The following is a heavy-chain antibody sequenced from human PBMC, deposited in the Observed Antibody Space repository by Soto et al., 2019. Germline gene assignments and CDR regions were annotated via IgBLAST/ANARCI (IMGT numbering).Heavy chain of an antibody. D-gene: IGHD2-2*01. Sequence: PGGSLRLSCAASGFTFFTYAMSWVRQAPGKGLEWVSSITDSGDSTYYADSVKGRFTISRDNSKNTLYLQMKSLRAEDTAVYYFAKNYQVINFMFDPWGQGTLVTVSS. J-gene: IGHJ5*02. CDR3: AKNYQVINFMFDP. V-gene: IGHV3-23*01. CDR2: ITDSGDST. CDR1: GFTFFTYA.